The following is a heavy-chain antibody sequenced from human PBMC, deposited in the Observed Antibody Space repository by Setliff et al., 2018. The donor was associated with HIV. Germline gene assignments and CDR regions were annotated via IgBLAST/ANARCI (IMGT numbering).Heavy chain of an antibody. D-gene: IGHD3-10*01. J-gene: IGHJ2*01. Sequence: GASVKVSCKASGYTFTDYYIHWVQQAPGKGLEWMGRVDPEDGETTYAEKFQGRITITADTSTSTAYMELSSLRSEDTAVYYCARGVRPSYGSGSYYWYFDLWGRGTLVTVSS. V-gene: IGHV1-69-2*01. CDR2: VDPEDGET. CDR3: ARGVRPSYGSGSYYWYFDL. CDR1: GYTFTDYY.